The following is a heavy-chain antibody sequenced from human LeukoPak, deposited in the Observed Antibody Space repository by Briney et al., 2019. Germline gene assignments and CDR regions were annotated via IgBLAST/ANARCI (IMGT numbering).Heavy chain of an antibody. J-gene: IGHJ5*02. Sequence: PGRSLRLSCAASGFTFSSYGMHWVRQAPGKGLEWVAVISYDGSNKYYADSVKGRFTISRDNSKNTLYLQMNSLRAEDTAVYYCAKPYYYGSGSTNWFDPWGHGTLVTVSS. D-gene: IGHD3-10*01. V-gene: IGHV3-30*18. CDR1: GFTFSSYG. CDR2: ISYDGSNK. CDR3: AKPYYYGSGSTNWFDP.